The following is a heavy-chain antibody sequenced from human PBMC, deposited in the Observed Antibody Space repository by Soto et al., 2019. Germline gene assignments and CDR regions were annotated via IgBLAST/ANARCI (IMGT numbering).Heavy chain of an antibody. Sequence: GASVKVSCKASGYTFTSYGISWVRQAPGQGLEWMGWISAYNGNTNYAQKLQGRVTMTTDTSTSTAYMELRSLRSDDTAVYYCAREAAGHGSWSYYYYMDVWGKDSTVTVSS. D-gene: IGHD6-13*01. CDR1: GYTFTSYG. CDR2: ISAYNGNT. J-gene: IGHJ6*03. CDR3: AREAAGHGSWSYYYYMDV. V-gene: IGHV1-18*01.